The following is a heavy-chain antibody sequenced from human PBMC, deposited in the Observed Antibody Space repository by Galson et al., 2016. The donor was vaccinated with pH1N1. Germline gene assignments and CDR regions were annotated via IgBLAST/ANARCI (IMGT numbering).Heavy chain of an antibody. V-gene: IGHV3-7*01. Sequence: SLRLSCAASGFTFSNYWMHWVRQVPGKGLEWVANIKEDGSETYYVGSVRGRLTISRDNAKNSLYLQMNSLRDEDTALYYCARAIGSRSAYWGQGTLVTVSS. D-gene: IGHD3-16*02. CDR2: IKEDGSET. CDR1: GFTFSNYW. CDR3: ARAIGSRSAY. J-gene: IGHJ4*02.